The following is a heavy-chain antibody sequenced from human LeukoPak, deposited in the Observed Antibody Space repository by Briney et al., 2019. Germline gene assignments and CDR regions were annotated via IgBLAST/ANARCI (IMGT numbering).Heavy chain of an antibody. J-gene: IGHJ4*02. CDR1: GGSISSGDYY. CDR2: IYYSGST. Sequence: SQTLSLTCTVSGGSISSGDYYWSWIRQPPGKGLERIGYIYYSGSTYYNPSLKSRVTISVDTSKNQFSLKLSSVTAADTAVYYCARVTSYGDYELTDYWGQGTLVTVSS. CDR3: ARVTSYGDYELTDY. V-gene: IGHV4-30-4*01. D-gene: IGHD4-17*01.